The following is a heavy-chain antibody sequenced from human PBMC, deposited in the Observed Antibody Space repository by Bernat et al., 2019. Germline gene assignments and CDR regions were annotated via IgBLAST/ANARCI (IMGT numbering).Heavy chain of an antibody. CDR1: GFTFSSYG. D-gene: IGHD3-10*01. Sequence: QVQLVESGGGVVQPGRSLRLSCAASGFTFSSYGMHWVRQAPGKGLEWVAVIWYDGSNKYYADSVKGRFTISRDNSKNTLYLQMNSLRAEDTAVYYCARDAGLWFRELNNWFDPWGQGTLVTVSS. CDR3: ARDAGLWFRELNNWFDP. J-gene: IGHJ5*02. CDR2: IWYDGSNK. V-gene: IGHV3-33*01.